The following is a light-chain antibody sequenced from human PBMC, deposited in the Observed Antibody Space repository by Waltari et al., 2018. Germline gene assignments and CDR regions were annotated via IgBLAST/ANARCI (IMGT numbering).Light chain of an antibody. CDR3: QSYGSSLSALYV. CDR2: GNS. CDR1: SSNIGAGYD. Sequence: QSVLTQPPSVSGAPGQRVTISCTGSSSNIGAGYDVHWYQQFPGTAPKLLIYGNSNRPSGVPDRCAGSKSGTSASLAISGLQAGDEADYYCQSYGSSLSALYVFSTGTKVTVL. V-gene: IGLV1-40*01. J-gene: IGLJ1*01.